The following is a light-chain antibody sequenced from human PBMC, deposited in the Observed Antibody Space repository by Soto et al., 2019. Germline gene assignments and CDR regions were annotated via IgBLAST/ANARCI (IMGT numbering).Light chain of an antibody. CDR2: WAS. CDR3: QQYCEAPLT. CDR1: QSVVYSFNNKSY. V-gene: IGKV4-1*01. Sequence: DIVMTQSPDSLAVSLGERATINCKSSQSVVYSFNNKSYLGWYQQKPRQPPKLLIYWASSRESGVPDRFSGIKSQTDFILTVRSLQGEGAAVHYCQQYCEAPLTLGGGTKVEFK. J-gene: IGKJ4*01.